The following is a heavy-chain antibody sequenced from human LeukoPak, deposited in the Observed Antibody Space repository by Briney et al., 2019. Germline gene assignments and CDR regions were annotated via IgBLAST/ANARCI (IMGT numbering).Heavy chain of an antibody. Sequence: ASVKVSCKASGYTFIGYYLYWVRQAPGQGLEWMGIINPTGGSTTYAQKFQGRVTMTRDTSTSTVYMELSSLRSDDTAVYYCARTAARRFDYWGQGTLVTVSS. V-gene: IGHV1-46*01. CDR2: INPTGGST. CDR3: ARTAARRFDY. J-gene: IGHJ4*02. CDR1: GYTFIGYY. D-gene: IGHD6-6*01.